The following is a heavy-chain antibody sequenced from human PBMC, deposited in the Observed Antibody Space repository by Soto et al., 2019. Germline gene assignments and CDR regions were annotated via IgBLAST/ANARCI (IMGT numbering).Heavy chain of an antibody. V-gene: IGHV3-48*02. Sequence: EVQLVESGGGSVQPGGSLRLSCAASGFTFSTFSMNWVRQAPGRGLEWISYISGGGRPISYADSVKGRFTISRDNAKNSLYLQMDSLTDEDTAVYYCARDLGRDFDSWGQGTLVTVSS. CDR3: ARDLGRDFDS. CDR2: ISGGGRPI. CDR1: GFTFSTFS. J-gene: IGHJ4*02.